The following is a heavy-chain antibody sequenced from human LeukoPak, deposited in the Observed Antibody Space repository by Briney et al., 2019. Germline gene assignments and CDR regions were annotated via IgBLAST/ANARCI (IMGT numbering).Heavy chain of an antibody. Sequence: SEILSLTCTVSGGSISSSSYYWGWIRQPPGKGLEWIGSIYYSGSTYYNPSLKSRVTISVDTSKNQFSLKLSSVTAADTAVYYCARQGTAMVTNFDYWGQGTLVTVSS. CDR3: ARQGTAMVTNFDY. CDR2: IYYSGST. J-gene: IGHJ4*02. V-gene: IGHV4-39*01. D-gene: IGHD5-18*01. CDR1: GGSISSSSYY.